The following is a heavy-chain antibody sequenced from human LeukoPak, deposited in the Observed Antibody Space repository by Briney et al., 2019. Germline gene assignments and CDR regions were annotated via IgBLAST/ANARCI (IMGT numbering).Heavy chain of an antibody. D-gene: IGHD2-2*01. CDR2: VFYSGST. Sequence: KASETLSLTCTVSSGSISNSNYFWGWIRQPPGKGLEWIGSVFYSGSTNYNPSLKSRVTISVDTSKNQFSLKLSSVTAADTAVYYCATTQKYCSSTSCFGLGMDVWGKGTTVTISS. J-gene: IGHJ6*04. CDR1: SGSISNSNYF. V-gene: IGHV4-39*07. CDR3: ATTQKYCSSTSCFGLGMDV.